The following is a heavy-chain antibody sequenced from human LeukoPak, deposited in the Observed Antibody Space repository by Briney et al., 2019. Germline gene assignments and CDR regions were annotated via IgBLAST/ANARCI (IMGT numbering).Heavy chain of an antibody. CDR2: INAGNGNT. J-gene: IGHJ4*02. CDR1: GYTFTSYA. CDR3: ARDHARDYDDYHLVFDS. V-gene: IGHV1-3*01. Sequence: ASVKVSCKASGYTFTSYAMHWVRQAPGQRLEWMGWINAGNGNTKYSQKFQGRVTITRDTSASTAYMELSSLRSEDTAVYYCARDHARDYDDYHLVFDSWGQGTLVTVSS. D-gene: IGHD4-17*01.